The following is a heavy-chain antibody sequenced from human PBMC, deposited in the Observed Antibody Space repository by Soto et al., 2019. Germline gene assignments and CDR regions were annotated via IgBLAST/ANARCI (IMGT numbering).Heavy chain of an antibody. V-gene: IGHV4-38-2*02. Sequence: SETLSLTCAVSGYSISSGYYWGWIRQPPGKGLEWIGSMSHGGSTYYNPSLKSRVTISVDSSKNQFSVRLSSVTAADTAVYYCAREANGSASYWEYFFDYWGQGALVTSPQ. CDR3: AREANGSASYWEYFFDY. J-gene: IGHJ4*02. CDR2: MSHGGST. CDR1: GYSISSGYY. D-gene: IGHD3-10*01.